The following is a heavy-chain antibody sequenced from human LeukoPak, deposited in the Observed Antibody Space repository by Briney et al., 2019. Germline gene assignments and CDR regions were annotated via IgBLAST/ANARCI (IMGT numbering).Heavy chain of an antibody. V-gene: IGHV4-4*07. CDR3: ARDRPGGSSLDY. J-gene: IGHJ4*02. Sequence: PSETLSLTCTVSGGSISSYYWTWIRQPPGKGLEWIGRIYTSGSTNYNPSLKSRVTISVDTSKNRFSLKLSSVTAADTAVYYCARDRPGGSSLDYWGQGTLVTVSS. CDR1: GGSISSYY. CDR2: IYTSGST. D-gene: IGHD6-13*01.